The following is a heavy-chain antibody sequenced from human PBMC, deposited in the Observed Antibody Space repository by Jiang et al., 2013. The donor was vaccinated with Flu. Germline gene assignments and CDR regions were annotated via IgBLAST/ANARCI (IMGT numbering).Heavy chain of an antibody. CDR2: IWYDGSNK. J-gene: IGHJ4*02. CDR1: GFTFRSYG. Sequence: LLESGGGVVQPGRSLRLSCAASGFTFRSYGMHWVRQAPGKGLEWVAVIWYDGSNKYYADSVKGRFTISRDNSKNTLYLQMNSLRAEDTAVYYCANYYDSRAWDYWGQGTLVTVSS. V-gene: IGHV3-33*06. CDR3: ANYYDSRAWDY. D-gene: IGHD3-22*01.